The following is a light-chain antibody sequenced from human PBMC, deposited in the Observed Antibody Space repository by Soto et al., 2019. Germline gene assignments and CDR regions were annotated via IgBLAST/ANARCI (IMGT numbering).Light chain of an antibody. J-gene: IGKJ3*01. V-gene: IGKV1-5*03. CDR1: QSISSW. CDR3: QQYNSSLFT. CDR2: KAS. Sequence: DIQMTQSPSTLSASVGDRVTITCRASQSISSWLAWYQQKPGKALKLLIYKASSLESGVPSRFSGSGSGTEFTLTISSLQPDDFATYYCQQYNSSLFTFGPGTKVDIK.